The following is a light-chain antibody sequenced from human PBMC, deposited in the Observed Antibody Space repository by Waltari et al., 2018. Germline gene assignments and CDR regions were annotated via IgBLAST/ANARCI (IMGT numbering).Light chain of an antibody. V-gene: IGLV1-47*01. Sequence: QSVLTQPPSASGTPGQRVTIFCSGSTSNIGSTYVYWYQHLPGTAPKVLIYRNNQRPSGVTDRFSGSKSDTSASLAISGLRSEDDAHYYCAVWDDSLSGWVFGGGTKVTVL. J-gene: IGLJ3*02. CDR3: AVWDDSLSGWV. CDR1: TSNIGSTY. CDR2: RNN.